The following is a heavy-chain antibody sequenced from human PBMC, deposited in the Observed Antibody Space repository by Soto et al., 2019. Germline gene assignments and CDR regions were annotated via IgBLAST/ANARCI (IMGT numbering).Heavy chain of an antibody. CDR1: GGTFRSYT. CDR2: IIPIFGTA. J-gene: IGHJ6*02. CDR3: ARVFWFGEPTRYYYYYYGMDV. D-gene: IGHD3-10*01. V-gene: IGHV1-69*13. Sequence: GAPVKGSFKASGGTFRSYTISWVRQAPGQGLEGVGGIIPIFGTANYAQKFQGRVTITADESTSTAYMELSSLRSEDTAVYYCARVFWFGEPTRYYYYYYGMDVWGQGTTVTVSS.